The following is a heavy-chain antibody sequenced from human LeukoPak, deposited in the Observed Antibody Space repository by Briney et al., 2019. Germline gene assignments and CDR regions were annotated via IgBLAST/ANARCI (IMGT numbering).Heavy chain of an antibody. CDR2: ICYGGTT. D-gene: IGHD3-10*01. CDR1: GASISSGGYC. V-gene: IGHV4-31*03. CDR3: ANYGAGTYRFDP. J-gene: IGHJ5*02. Sequence: TSQTLSLTCTVSGASISSGGYCWSWIRQHPGKGLEWIGYICYGGTTYYNPSLKSRVTISVDMSENQFSLKLSSVTAADTAVYYCANYGAGTYRFDPWGQGTLVTVSS.